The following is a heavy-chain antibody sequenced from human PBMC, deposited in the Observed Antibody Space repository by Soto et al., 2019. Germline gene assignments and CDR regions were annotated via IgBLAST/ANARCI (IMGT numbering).Heavy chain of an antibody. CDR2: IYWDDDK. Sequence: SGPTLVNPTQTLTLTCTFSGFSLSTSGVGVGWIRQPPGKALEWLALIYWDDDKRYGPSLKSRLTITKDTSKNQVVLTMTNMVPVDTATYYCAHRLDAFDIWGQGTMVTVSS. CDR3: AHRLDAFDI. J-gene: IGHJ3*02. CDR1: GFSLSTSGVG. V-gene: IGHV2-5*05.